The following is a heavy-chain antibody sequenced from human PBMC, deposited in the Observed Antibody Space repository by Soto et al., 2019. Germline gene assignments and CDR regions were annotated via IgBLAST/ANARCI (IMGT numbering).Heavy chain of an antibody. D-gene: IGHD3-10*01. CDR3: AKKVNSGPGSQYFDY. V-gene: IGHV3-23*01. CDR1: GFTFSSYS. J-gene: IGHJ4*02. Sequence: AGGSLRLSCAASGFTFSSYSMSWVRQAPGKGLEWVSGFRSGGDDGTTYYADSVKGRFTIARDNSKNTLFLQMDSLRAEDTAIYYCAKKVNSGPGSQYFDYWGQGTLATVSS. CDR2: FRSGGDDGTT.